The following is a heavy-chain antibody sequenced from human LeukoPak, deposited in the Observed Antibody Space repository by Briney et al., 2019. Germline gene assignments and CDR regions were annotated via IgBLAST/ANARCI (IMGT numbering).Heavy chain of an antibody. J-gene: IGHJ4*02. CDR1: GFTFSSYD. CDR3: ARARRGGGDFTFDY. CDR2: IGTAGDT. V-gene: IGHV3-13*04. D-gene: IGHD2-21*02. Sequence: GGSLRLSCAASGFTFSSYDMHWVRQATGKGLEWVSAIGTAGDTYYPGSVKGRFTISRENAKNSLYLQMNSLRAGDTAVYYRARARRGGGDFTFDYWGQGTLVTVSS.